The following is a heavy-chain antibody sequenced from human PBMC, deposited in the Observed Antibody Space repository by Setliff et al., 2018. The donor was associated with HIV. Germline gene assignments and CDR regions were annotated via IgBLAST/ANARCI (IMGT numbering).Heavy chain of an antibody. CDR3: AKNTPSIINYPYYYYMDV. D-gene: IGHD1-7*01. CDR2: VSWDGRTT. CDR1: GFIFDDYA. Sequence: PGGSLRLSCAASGFIFDDYAMHWVRQVPGKGLEWVALVSWDGRTTNYADSVKGRFTISRDNSKSTLYLQMNSLRDGDTALYYCAKNTPSIINYPYYYYMDVWGKGTTVTVSS. J-gene: IGHJ6*03. V-gene: IGHV3-43D*04.